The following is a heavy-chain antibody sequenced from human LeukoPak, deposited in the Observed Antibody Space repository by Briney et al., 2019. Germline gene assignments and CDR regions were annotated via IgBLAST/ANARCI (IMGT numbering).Heavy chain of an antibody. CDR3: ARALLYYDFWSGYYSVNYYGMDV. J-gene: IGHJ6*02. CDR1: GYTFTSYD. V-gene: IGHV1-8*01. Sequence: ASVKVSCKASGYTFTSYDINWVRQATGQGLEWMGWMNPNSGNTGYAQKFQGRVTMTRNTSISTAYMELSSLRSEDTAVYYCARALLYYDFWSGYYSVNYYGMDVWGQGTTVTVSS. CDR2: MNPNSGNT. D-gene: IGHD3-3*01.